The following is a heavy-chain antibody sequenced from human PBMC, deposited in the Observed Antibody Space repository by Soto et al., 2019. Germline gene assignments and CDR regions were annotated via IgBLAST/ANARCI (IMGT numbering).Heavy chain of an antibody. Sequence: QVQLVQSGAEVKKPGSSVKVSCKASGGTFSSYSINWVRQAPGQGLEWMGEIIPISGTANYAQKFQGRVTITADESTGTAYMELSSLRSEDTAVYYCARDGGRHSGGIDYWGQGTLVTVSS. CDR3: ARDGGRHSGGIDY. CDR1: GGTFSSYS. D-gene: IGHD1-26*01. CDR2: IIPISGTA. J-gene: IGHJ4*02. V-gene: IGHV1-69*01.